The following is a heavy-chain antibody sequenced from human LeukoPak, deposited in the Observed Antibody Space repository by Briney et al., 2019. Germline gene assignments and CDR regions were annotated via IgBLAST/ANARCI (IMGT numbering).Heavy chain of an antibody. J-gene: IGHJ3*02. CDR2: ISWNSGSI. CDR1: GFTFDDYA. D-gene: IGHD3-10*01. CDR3: AKDGLYYYGSGSYYPDAFDI. V-gene: IGHV3-9*01. Sequence: PGGSLRLSCAASGFTFDDYAMHWVRQAPGKGLEWVSGISWNSGSIGYADSVKGRFTISRDNSKNTLYLQMNSLRAEDTAVYYCAKDGLYYYGSGSYYPDAFDIWGQGTMVTVSS.